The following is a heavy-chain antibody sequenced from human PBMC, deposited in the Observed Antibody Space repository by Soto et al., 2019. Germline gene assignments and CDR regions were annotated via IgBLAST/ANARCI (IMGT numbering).Heavy chain of an antibody. CDR1: GFMFSSAW. Sequence: HLVESGGDLVKPGGSLRLSCAASGFMFSSAWMSWVRQAPGKGLEWVGRIKSKSDGGTTDYAPPVKGRFVISRDYSKNTLYLQMNSLKTDDTAVYYCVEGWNDFWGQGTLVAVSS. CDR2: IKSKSDGGTT. V-gene: IGHV3-15*01. D-gene: IGHD1-1*01. CDR3: VEGWNDF. J-gene: IGHJ4*02.